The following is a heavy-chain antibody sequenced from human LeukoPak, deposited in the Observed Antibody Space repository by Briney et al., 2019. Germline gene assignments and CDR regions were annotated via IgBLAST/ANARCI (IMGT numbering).Heavy chain of an antibody. D-gene: IGHD6-19*01. Sequence: GGSLRLSCAASGFTFSNYAMYWVRQAPGKGLEWVAVISYDGSNRYYADSVKGRFTISRDNSKNTLYLQMNSLRVEDTAVYYCARGQFPRDFDYWGQGTLVTVSS. V-gene: IGHV3-30-3*01. J-gene: IGHJ4*02. CDR1: GFTFSNYA. CDR3: ARGQFPRDFDY. CDR2: ISYDGSNR.